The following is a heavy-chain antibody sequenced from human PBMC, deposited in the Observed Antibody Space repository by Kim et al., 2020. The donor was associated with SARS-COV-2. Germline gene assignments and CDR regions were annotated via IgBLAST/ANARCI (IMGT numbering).Heavy chain of an antibody. V-gene: IGHV3-74*01. J-gene: IGHJ6*02. D-gene: IGHD1-26*01. Sequence: YGESGKGRFTLSRDNAKNTLYLQMDSLRAEDTAVYYCARVSSGYYYGMDVWGRGTTVTVSS. CDR3: ARVSSGYYYGMDV.